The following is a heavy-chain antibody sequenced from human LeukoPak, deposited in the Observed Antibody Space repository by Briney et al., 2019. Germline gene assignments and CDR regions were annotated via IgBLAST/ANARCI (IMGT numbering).Heavy chain of an antibody. CDR3: ARDRSAYSSGWTYYYYYMDV. CDR2: IIPIFGTA. Sequence: VQVSCKASGGTFSSYAISWVRQAPGQGLEWMGGIIPIFGTANYAQKFQGRVTMTRDTSTSTVYVELSSLRSEDTAVYYCARDRSAYSSGWTYYYYYMDVWGKGTTVTVSS. J-gene: IGHJ6*03. CDR1: GGTFSSYA. V-gene: IGHV1-69*13. D-gene: IGHD6-19*01.